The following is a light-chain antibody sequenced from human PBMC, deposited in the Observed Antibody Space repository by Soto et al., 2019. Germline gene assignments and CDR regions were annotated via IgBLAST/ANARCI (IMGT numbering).Light chain of an antibody. J-gene: IGLJ2*01. Sequence: SVLAQPPSASGTPRQRVTISCSGSNSNNGRNDVTWYQQVPGTAPQCLIYSNDQRPSGVPDRISGSRSGTSASLAISGLQSGDEAEYYCAAWDDTLRARVFGGGTKVTVL. CDR3: AAWDDTLRARV. CDR1: NSNNGRND. CDR2: SND. V-gene: IGLV1-44*01.